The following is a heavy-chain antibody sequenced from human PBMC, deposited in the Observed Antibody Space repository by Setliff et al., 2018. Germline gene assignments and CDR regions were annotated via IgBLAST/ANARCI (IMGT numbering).Heavy chain of an antibody. D-gene: IGHD5-18*01. CDR3: ARRVGSVGIQLPDY. J-gene: IGHJ4*02. Sequence: ASVKVSCKVSGYTLTELSMHWVRQAPGKGLEWMGWMNPNSGNTGYAQKFQGRVTMTRNTSISTAYMELSSLRSEDTAVYYCARRVGSVGIQLPDYWGQGTLVTVSS. CDR1: GYTLTELS. V-gene: IGHV1-8*01. CDR2: MNPNSGNT.